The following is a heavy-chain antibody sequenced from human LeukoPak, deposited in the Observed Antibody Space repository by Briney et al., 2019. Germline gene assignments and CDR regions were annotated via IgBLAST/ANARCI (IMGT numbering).Heavy chain of an antibody. V-gene: IGHV3-23*01. CDR1: GFTFSSYA. Sequence: GGPLRLSCAASGFTFSSYAMSWVRQAPGKGLEWVSAISGSGGSTYYADSVKGRFTISRDNSKNTLYLQMNSLRAEDTAVYYCAKEGDYYDGSGYYFDYWGQGTLVTVSS. D-gene: IGHD3-22*01. J-gene: IGHJ4*02. CDR2: ISGSGGST. CDR3: AKEGDYYDGSGYYFDY.